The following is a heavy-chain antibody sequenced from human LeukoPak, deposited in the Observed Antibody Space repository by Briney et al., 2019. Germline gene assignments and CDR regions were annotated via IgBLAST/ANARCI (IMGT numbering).Heavy chain of an antibody. CDR1: GYTLTELS. D-gene: IGHD1-26*01. J-gene: IGHJ4*02. CDR3: ATLYSGSYHFDY. Sequence: ASVKVSCKVSGYTLTELSMHWVRQAPGKGLEWMGGFDPEDGETIYAQKFQGRVTMTEDTSTDTAYVELSSPRSEDTAVYYCATLYSGSYHFDYWGQGTLVTVSS. V-gene: IGHV1-24*01. CDR2: FDPEDGET.